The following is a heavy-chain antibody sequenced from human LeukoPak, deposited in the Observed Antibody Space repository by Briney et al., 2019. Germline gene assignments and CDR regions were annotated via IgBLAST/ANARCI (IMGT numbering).Heavy chain of an antibody. CDR2: IYSGRTT. Sequence: PSETLSLTCTVSAGSISSGTHHWGWIRQSPGKGLEWIGSIYSGRTTYYNPSLNNRVTISVVTSKNQFSLQLNSVTAADTAVYYCVRHDRRGVSTMGALDSWGQGSLVTVSS. CDR1: AGSISSGTHH. V-gene: IGHV4-39*01. CDR3: VRHDRRGVSTMGALDS. J-gene: IGHJ4*02. D-gene: IGHD5/OR15-5a*01.